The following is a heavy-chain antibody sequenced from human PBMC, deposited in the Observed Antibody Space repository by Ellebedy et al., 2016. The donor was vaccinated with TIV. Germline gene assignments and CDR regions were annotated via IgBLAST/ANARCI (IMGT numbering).Heavy chain of an antibody. CDR3: AREVMDDIEQQLVGQDREAFDI. Sequence: GGSLRLXCAASGFTFSSYSMNWVRQAPGKGLEWVSYISSSSSTIYYADSVKGRFTISRDNAKNSLYLQMNSLRAEDTAVYYCAREVMDDIEQQLVGQDREAFDIWGQGTMVTVSS. V-gene: IGHV3-48*01. CDR2: ISSSSSTI. CDR1: GFTFSSYS. J-gene: IGHJ3*02. D-gene: IGHD6-13*01.